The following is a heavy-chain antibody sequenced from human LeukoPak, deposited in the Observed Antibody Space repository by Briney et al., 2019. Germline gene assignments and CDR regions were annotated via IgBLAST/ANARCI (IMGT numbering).Heavy chain of an antibody. J-gene: IGHJ4*02. CDR3: ARARGGEFDY. CDR1: GGSISSGDYY. Sequence: PSETLSLTCTVSGGSISSGDYYWSWIRQPPGKGLEWIGYIYYSGSTNYNPSLKSRVTISVDTSKNQFSLKLGSVTAADTAMYYCARARGGEFDYWGQGTLVTVSS. V-gene: IGHV4-61*08. CDR2: IYYSGST. D-gene: IGHD3-10*01.